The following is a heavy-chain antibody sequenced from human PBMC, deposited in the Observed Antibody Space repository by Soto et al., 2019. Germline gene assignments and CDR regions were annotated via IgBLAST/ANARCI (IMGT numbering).Heavy chain of an antibody. D-gene: IGHD1-1*01. CDR1: GQSFSGHS. V-gene: IGHV4-34*01. Sequence: QVQLQQWGAGLVKPSETLSLSCAVYGQSFSGHSWAWIRQPPGKGLEWIGEINESGSTYYNPSLKCRVTISTGTSKIQFSLKLSSVSAADTAAYFCASWSGIVALPGELEDVNYDYWGQGTLVNVSS. CDR2: INESGST. J-gene: IGHJ4*02. CDR3: ASWSGIVALPGELEDVNYDY.